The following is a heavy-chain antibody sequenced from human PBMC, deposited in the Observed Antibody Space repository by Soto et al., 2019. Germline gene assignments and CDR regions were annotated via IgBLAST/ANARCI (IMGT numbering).Heavy chain of an antibody. Sequence: QVQLVQSGAEVKKPGASVKVSCKASGYTFTSYGISWVRQAPGQGLEWMGWISAYNGNTNYAQKLQGRVTMTKDTSTSTAYMELRSLRSDDTAVYYCARDPSVVVPAAIWDYYYGMDVWGQGTTVTVSS. CDR2: ISAYNGNT. CDR3: ARDPSVVVPAAIWDYYYGMDV. D-gene: IGHD2-2*02. CDR1: GYTFTSYG. J-gene: IGHJ6*02. V-gene: IGHV1-18*04.